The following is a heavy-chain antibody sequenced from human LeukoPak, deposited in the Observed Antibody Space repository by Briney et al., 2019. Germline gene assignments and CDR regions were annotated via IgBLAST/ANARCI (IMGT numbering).Heavy chain of an antibody. Sequence: GGSLRLSCAASGFTFSTYGMHWVRQLPGKGLEWVAVISNDGSNKYYADSVKGRFTISRDNAKNSLYLQMNSLRAEDTAVYYCARNSHRSGGYDLGIAFDIWGQGTMVTVSS. D-gene: IGHD5-12*01. CDR3: ARNSHRSGGYDLGIAFDI. CDR1: GFTFSTYG. J-gene: IGHJ3*02. V-gene: IGHV3-30*03. CDR2: ISNDGSNK.